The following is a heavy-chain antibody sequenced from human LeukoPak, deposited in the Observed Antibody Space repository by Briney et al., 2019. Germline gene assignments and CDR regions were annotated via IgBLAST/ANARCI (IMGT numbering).Heavy chain of an antibody. J-gene: IGHJ4*02. CDR3: ARVYCSGGSCYGRFDY. V-gene: IGHV1-18*04. D-gene: IGHD2-15*01. CDR2: ISAYNGNT. CDR1: GYTFTGYG. Sequence: ASVKVSCKASGYTFTGYGISWVRQAPGQGLEWMGWISAYNGNTNYAQKLQGRVTMTTDTSTSTAYMELRSLRSDDTAVYYCARVYCSGGSCYGRFDYWGQGTLVTVSS.